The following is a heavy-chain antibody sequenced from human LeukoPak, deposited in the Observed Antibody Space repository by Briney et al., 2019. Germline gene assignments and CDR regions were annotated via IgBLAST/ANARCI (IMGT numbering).Heavy chain of an antibody. J-gene: IGHJ4*02. V-gene: IGHV4-59*01. CDR3: ARVATTVTLFDY. CDR1: GGSISSYY. D-gene: IGHD4-17*01. CDR2: IYYSGST. Sequence: SETLSLTCTVSGGSISSYYWSWIRQPPGKGLEWIGYIYYSGSTNYNPSLKSRVTISVDTSKNQFSLKLSAVAAADTAVYYCARVATTVTLFDYWGQGTLVTVSS.